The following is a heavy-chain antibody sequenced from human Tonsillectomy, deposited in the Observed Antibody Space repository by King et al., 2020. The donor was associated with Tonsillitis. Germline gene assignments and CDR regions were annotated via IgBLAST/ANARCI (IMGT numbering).Heavy chain of an antibody. CDR3: AKEGIALSDWYFVL. D-gene: IGHD2-21*01. Sequence: QLVQSGGGVVQPGRSLRLSCAASGFTFSNYGMHWIRQAPGKGLEWVALIAYDASYENYADSVKGRFAISRDNSKNTLYLEMNSLRVEDTSVYYCAKEGIALSDWYFVLWGRGTLVTVSS. V-gene: IGHV3-30*18. CDR1: GFTFSNYG. J-gene: IGHJ2*01. CDR2: IAYDASYE.